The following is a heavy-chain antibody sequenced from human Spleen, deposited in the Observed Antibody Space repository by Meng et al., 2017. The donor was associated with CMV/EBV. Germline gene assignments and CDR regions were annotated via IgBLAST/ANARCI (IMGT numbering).Heavy chain of an antibody. J-gene: IGHJ4*02. CDR1: GFNSSSCR. CDR3: AGGDGWHFDS. Sequence: SCAAYGFNSSSCRVGWFRQAPGKGVEWVANIKQDGSERYYVDSVKGRFTISRDNAKNSVFLQMNSLRAEDTAVYYCAGGDGWHFDSWGQGTLVTVSS. CDR2: IKQDGSER. V-gene: IGHV3-7*01. D-gene: IGHD2-21*02.